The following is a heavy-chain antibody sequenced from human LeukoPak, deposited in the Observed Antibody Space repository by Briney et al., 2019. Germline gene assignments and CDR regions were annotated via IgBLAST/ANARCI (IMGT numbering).Heavy chain of an antibody. V-gene: IGHV3-74*01. CDR1: GFTFSSYW. CDR2: INSDGSST. Sequence: GGSLRLSCAASGFTFSSYWMHWVRQAPGKGLVWVSRINSDGSSTSYADSVKGRFTISRDNGENSLYLQMNSLRVEDTAMYYCTRLSAMLRGPEPIYYFDSWGQGTLVTVSS. J-gene: IGHJ4*01. D-gene: IGHD3-10*01. CDR3: TRLSAMLRGPEPIYYFDS.